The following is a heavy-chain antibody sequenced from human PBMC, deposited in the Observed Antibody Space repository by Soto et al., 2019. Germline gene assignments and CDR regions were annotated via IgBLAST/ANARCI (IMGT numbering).Heavy chain of an antibody. CDR3: ATRHYDILTGYMVY. D-gene: IGHD3-9*01. Sequence: EVQLVESGGGLVKPGGSLRLFCAASGFTFNSYSMNWVRQAPGKGLEWVSYISSSGSSTYFADSVKGRFTISRDNAKNSLHLQMNSLRAEDTAVYYCATRHYDILTGYMVYWGQGTLVTVFS. J-gene: IGHJ4*02. V-gene: IGHV3-21*02. CDR2: ISSSGSST. CDR1: GFTFNSYS.